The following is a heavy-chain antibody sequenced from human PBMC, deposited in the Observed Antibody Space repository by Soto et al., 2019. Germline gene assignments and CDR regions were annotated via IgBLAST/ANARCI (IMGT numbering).Heavy chain of an antibody. V-gene: IGHV4-39*07. Sequence: SETLSLTCTVSGGSISSSSYYWGWIRQPPGKGLEWIGSIYYSGSTYYNPSLKSRVTISVDTSKNQFSLKLSSVTAADTAVYYCAREGVDIKDIVVVVAATGQGSIWFDPWGQGTLVNVSS. J-gene: IGHJ5*02. CDR3: AREGVDIKDIVVVVAATGQGSIWFDP. CDR1: GGSISSSSYY. CDR2: IYYSGST. D-gene: IGHD2-15*01.